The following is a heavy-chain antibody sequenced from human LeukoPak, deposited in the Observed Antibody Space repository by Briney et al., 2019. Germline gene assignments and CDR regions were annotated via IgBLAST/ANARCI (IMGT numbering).Heavy chain of an antibody. CDR2: ISGSGGST. CDR1: GFTFSSYA. V-gene: IGHV3-23*01. Sequence: GGSLRLSCAASGFTFSSYAMSWVRQAPGKGLEWVSAISGSGGSTYYADSVKGRFTISRDNSKNTLYLQMNSLRAEDTAVYYCARDGAYYDFWSGYLDYYYYMDVWGKGTTVTVSS. J-gene: IGHJ6*03. D-gene: IGHD3-3*01. CDR3: ARDGAYYDFWSGYLDYYYYMDV.